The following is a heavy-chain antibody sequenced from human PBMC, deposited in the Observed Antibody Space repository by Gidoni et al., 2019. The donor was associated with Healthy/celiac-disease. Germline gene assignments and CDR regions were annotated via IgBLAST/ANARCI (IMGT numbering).Heavy chain of an antibody. V-gene: IGHV5-51*01. CDR1: GSRFTSSW. J-gene: IGHJ4*02. D-gene: IGHD6-19*01. CDR2: IYPGDSDT. CDR3: ARLGIAVAGTSGYYFDY. Sequence: EVQLVQPGAEVKKPGESLKTPCKGSGSRFTSSWIGWVRQMPGKGLEWMGIIYPGDSDTRYSPSFQGQVTISADKSISTAYLQWSSLKASDTAMYYCARLGIAVAGTSGYYFDYWGQGTLVTVSS.